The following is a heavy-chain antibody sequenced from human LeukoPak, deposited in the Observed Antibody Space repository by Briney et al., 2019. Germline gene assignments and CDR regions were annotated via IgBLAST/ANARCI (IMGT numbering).Heavy chain of an antibody. D-gene: IGHD6-19*01. CDR1: GFTFSSYW. CDR3: AKVTAVAGTGALDY. CDR2: INSDGSST. V-gene: IGHV3-74*01. J-gene: IGHJ4*02. Sequence: GGSLRLSCAASGFTFSSYWMHWVRQAPGKGLVWVSRINSDGSSTTYADSVKGRFTISRDNAKNTLYLQMNSLRADDTAVYYCAKVTAVAGTGALDYWGQGTLVTVSS.